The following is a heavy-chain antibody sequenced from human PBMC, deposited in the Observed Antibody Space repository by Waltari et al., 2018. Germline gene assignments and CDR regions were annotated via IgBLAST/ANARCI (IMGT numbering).Heavy chain of an antibody. Sequence: EVQLESSGGGLFQPGGSLRLSCVASGFTFSSYRMHWVRQAPGKGLVWVSRIDFDGSSTDYADSVKGRFTISRDNAKNTLFLQLNSLRAEDSAVYYCARDILWAGDRALDPWGQGTLVTVSS. CDR2: IDFDGSST. CDR3: ARDILWAGDRALDP. D-gene: IGHD7-27*01. CDR1: GFTFSSYR. V-gene: IGHV3-74*01. J-gene: IGHJ5*02.